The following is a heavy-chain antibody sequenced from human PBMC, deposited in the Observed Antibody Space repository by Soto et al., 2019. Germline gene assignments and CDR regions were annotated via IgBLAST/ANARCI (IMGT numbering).Heavy chain of an antibody. J-gene: IGHJ4*02. V-gene: IGHV3-30*18. CDR3: AKDRWSSSTNYFDY. CDR1: GFTFSSYG. Sequence: QVQLVESGGGVVQPGRSLRLSCAASGFTFSSYGMHWVRQAPGKGLEWVAVISYDGSNKYYADSVKGRFTISRDNSKNTLYLQMNSLRAEDTAVYYCAKDRWSSSTNYFDYWGQGTLVTVSS. D-gene: IGHD6-6*01. CDR2: ISYDGSNK.